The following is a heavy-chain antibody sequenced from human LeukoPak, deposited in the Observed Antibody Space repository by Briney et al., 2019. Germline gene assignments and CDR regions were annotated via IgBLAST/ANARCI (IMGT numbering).Heavy chain of an antibody. J-gene: IGHJ5*02. CDR2: IRGSGTTI. D-gene: IGHD3-10*01. V-gene: IGHV3-48*03. Sequence: GSLRLSCVGSGFIFSSYEMNWVRQAPGKGLEWVSYIRGSGTTIYYADSVKGRFTISRDDAKNSLYLQMNSLRAEDTAVYYCARDEGSDGIDLWGQGTLITVSS. CDR3: ARDEGSDGIDL. CDR1: GFIFSSYE.